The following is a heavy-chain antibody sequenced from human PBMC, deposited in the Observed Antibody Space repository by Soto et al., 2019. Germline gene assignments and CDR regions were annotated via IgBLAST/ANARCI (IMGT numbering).Heavy chain of an antibody. Sequence: GESLKISCKGPGYSFTTYWIGWVRQMPGKGLEWMGIIYPGDSDTRYSPSFQGQVTISADKSITTAYLQWSSLKASDTAMYYCARRCPAALRKYYFSYWRQVTLVTVSS. J-gene: IGHJ4*02. CDR1: GYSFTTYW. CDR3: ARRCPAALRKYYFSY. V-gene: IGHV5-51*01. D-gene: IGHD6-13*01. CDR2: IYPGDSDT.